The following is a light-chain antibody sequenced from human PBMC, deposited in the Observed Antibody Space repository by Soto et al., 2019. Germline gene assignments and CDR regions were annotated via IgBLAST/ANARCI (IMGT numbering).Light chain of an antibody. J-gene: IGLJ1*01. CDR3: SSYAGSSNV. V-gene: IGLV2-11*01. CDR1: NSDIGNYNL. CDR2: AVS. Sequence: QSALTQPRSVSGSPGQSVSISCTGTNSDIGNYNLVSWYQQPPGKAPKLIISAVSRRPSGVPDRFSGSKSGNTASLTVSGLQAEDEADYYCSSYAGSSNVFGTGTKVTVL.